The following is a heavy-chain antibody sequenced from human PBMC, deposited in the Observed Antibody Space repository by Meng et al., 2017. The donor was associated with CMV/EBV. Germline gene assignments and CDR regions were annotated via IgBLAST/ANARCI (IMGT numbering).Heavy chain of an antibody. D-gene: IGHD2-2*01. CDR2: ISSSSSTI. V-gene: IGHV3-48*04. CDR3: ARDLIVVVPAAEAWYYYGMDV. Sequence: GESLKISCAASGFTFSSYSMNWVRQAPGKGLEWVSYISSSSSTIYYADSVKGRFTISRDNAKNSLYLQMNSLRAEDTAVYYCARDLIVVVPAAEAWYYYGMDVWGQGTTVTAP. CDR1: GFTFSSYS. J-gene: IGHJ6*02.